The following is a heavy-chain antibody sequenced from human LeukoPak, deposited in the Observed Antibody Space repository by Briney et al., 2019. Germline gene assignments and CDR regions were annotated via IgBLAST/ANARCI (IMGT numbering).Heavy chain of an antibody. D-gene: IGHD3-3*01. CDR1: GGSISSGDYY. CDR2: IYYSGST. CDR3: ARHPNVLRFLEWLGYFDY. Sequence: SETLSLTCTVSGGSISSGDYYWGWIRQPPGKGLEWIGSIYYSGSTYYNPSLKSRVTISVDTSKNQFSLKLSSVTAADTAVYYCARHPNVLRFLEWLGYFDYWGQGTLVTVSS. V-gene: IGHV4-39*01. J-gene: IGHJ4*02.